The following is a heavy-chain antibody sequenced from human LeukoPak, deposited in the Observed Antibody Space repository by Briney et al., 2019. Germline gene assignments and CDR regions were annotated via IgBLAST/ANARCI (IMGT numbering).Heavy chain of an antibody. CDR2: VSTGSNYI. Sequence: SGGSLRLSCTASGFTFSSYSLNWVRQAPGKGLEWVSSVSTGSNYIYYADSVKGRFTISRDNDKNSLYLQMNSLRVEDTAVYYCARATITFGGLSFDYWGQGTLVTVSS. D-gene: IGHD3-16*01. J-gene: IGHJ4*02. V-gene: IGHV3-21*01. CDR1: GFTFSSYS. CDR3: ARATITFGGLSFDY.